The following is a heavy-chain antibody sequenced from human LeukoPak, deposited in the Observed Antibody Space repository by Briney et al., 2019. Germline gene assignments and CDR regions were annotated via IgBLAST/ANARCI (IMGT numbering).Heavy chain of an antibody. CDR3: ARGGIWDGHDI. CDR1: GGSISSYY. D-gene: IGHD1-14*01. Sequence: SETLSLTCTVSGGSISSYYWSWIRQPPGKGLEWVGYVSYSGSTNYNPSLKSRVTMSVDTSKNQFSLKLSSVTAADTAVYYCARGGIWDGHDIWGQGTMVTVSS. V-gene: IGHV4-59*12. CDR2: VSYSGST. J-gene: IGHJ3*02.